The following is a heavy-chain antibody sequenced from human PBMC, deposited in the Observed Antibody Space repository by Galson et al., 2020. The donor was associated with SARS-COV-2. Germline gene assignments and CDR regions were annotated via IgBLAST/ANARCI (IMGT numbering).Heavy chain of an antibody. CDR3: ARGRSVDYFDH. J-gene: IGHJ4*02. CDR1: GYTLTSYY. Sequence: ASVKVSCKASGYTLTSYYMHWVRQAPGQGLEWMGVIAPYGGSTNYPQKFQGRVTISRDLSTSTVYMELSSLRSEDTAVYFCARGRSVDYFDHWGQGTLITVSS. V-gene: IGHV1-46*01. CDR2: IAPYGGST.